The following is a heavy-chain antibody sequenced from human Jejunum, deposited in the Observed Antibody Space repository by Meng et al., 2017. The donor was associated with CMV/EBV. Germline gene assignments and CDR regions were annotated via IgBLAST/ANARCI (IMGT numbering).Heavy chain of an antibody. D-gene: IGHD6-25*01. V-gene: IGHV3-23*01. J-gene: IGHJ4*02. CDR2: ITSRSDIT. Sequence: GTASGFTFSTYHMSWVRQAPGKGLEWVSAITSRSDITFYADSVKGRFTISRDNSKNTLYLQMNSLRAEDTAVYLCAKESQRVAYFDSWGQGTLVTVSS. CDR1: GFTFSTYH. CDR3: AKESQRVAYFDS.